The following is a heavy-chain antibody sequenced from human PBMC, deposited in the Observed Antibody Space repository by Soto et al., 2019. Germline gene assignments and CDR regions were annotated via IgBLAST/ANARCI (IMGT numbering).Heavy chain of an antibody. CDR1: GITFNNYG. J-gene: IGHJ4*02. Sequence: QVQLVESGGGVVQPGRSLRLSCAASGITFNNYGFHWVRQAPGKGLEWVAVISSDGSDKDYVDSVKGRFTISRDNIRNTLNLEMNSLRAEDTAVYYCAKDAYYGSSGYYYYFDYWGQGTLVTVSS. CDR2: ISSDGSDK. D-gene: IGHD3-22*01. CDR3: AKDAYYGSSGYYYYFDY. V-gene: IGHV3-30*18.